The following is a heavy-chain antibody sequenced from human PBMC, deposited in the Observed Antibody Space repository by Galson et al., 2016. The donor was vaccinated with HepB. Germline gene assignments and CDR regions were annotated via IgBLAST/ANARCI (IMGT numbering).Heavy chain of an antibody. CDR2: ISGGGAST. D-gene: IGHD4-17*01. Sequence: SLRLSCAASGFTFSTYAMNWVRQAPGKGLEWVSGISGGGASTYYADSVKGRFTISRDNSKHALYLHMNSLRGDDTAVYYCARPPPYGEQPLHFDYWGQGTLVTVSS. J-gene: IGHJ4*02. V-gene: IGHV3-23*01. CDR3: ARPPPYGEQPLHFDY. CDR1: GFTFSTYA.